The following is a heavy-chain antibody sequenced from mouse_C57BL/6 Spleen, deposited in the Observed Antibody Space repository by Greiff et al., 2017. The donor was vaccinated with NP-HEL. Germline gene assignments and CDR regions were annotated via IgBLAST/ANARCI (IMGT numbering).Heavy chain of an antibody. CDR1: GYTFTSYW. CDR3: ARSEGANYYGSGAMDY. Sequence: QVQLQQPGAELVRPGSSVKLSCKASGYTFTSYWMHWVKQRPIQGLEWIGNIDPSDSETHYNQKFKDKATLTVDKSSSTAYMQLSSLTSEDSAVYYCARSEGANYYGSGAMDYWGQGTSVTVSS. J-gene: IGHJ4*01. D-gene: IGHD1-1*01. CDR2: IDPSDSET. V-gene: IGHV1-52*01.